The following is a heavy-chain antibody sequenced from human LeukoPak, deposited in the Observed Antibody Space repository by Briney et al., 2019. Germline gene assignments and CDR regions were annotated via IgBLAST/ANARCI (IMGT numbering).Heavy chain of an antibody. CDR1: GFTFDDYA. V-gene: IGHV3-9*01. D-gene: IGHD3-9*01. CDR2: ISWNSGSI. J-gene: IGHJ6*02. CDR3: AKSGRTYYDILTGYYTPTHYYGMDV. Sequence: PGRSLRLSCAASGFTFDDYAMHWVRQAPGKGLEWVSGISWNSGSIGYADSVKGRFTISRDNAKNSLYLQMNSLRAEDKALYYCAKSGRTYYDILTGYYTPTHYYGMDVWGQGTTVTVSS.